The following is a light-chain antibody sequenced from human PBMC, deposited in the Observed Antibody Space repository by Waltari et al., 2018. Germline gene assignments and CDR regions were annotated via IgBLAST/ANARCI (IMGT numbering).Light chain of an antibody. J-gene: IGKJ3*01. V-gene: IGKV3-11*01. Sequence: EVVLTQSPATLSLSPGERATLSCRASQSVDNYLAWYQQKPGQAPRLLIYDASNRATGIPARFSGSGSGTDFTLTISSLEPEDFAVYYCQQRCNWPPFTFGPGTKVDIK. CDR3: QQRCNWPPFT. CDR1: QSVDNY. CDR2: DAS.